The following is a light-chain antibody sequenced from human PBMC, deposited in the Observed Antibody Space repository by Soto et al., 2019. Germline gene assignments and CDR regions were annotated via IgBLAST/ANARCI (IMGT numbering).Light chain of an antibody. CDR3: MQALQTPLYT. V-gene: IGKV2-28*01. CDR2: LGS. CDR1: QSLLHSNGYNY. Sequence: DIVMTQSPLSLPVTPGEPASISCRSSQSLLHSNGYNYLDWYLQKPGQSPQLLIYLGSNRASGVPGRFSGSGSGTDFTLKISRVEAEDFGVYYCMQALQTPLYTFGQGTKLEIK. J-gene: IGKJ2*01.